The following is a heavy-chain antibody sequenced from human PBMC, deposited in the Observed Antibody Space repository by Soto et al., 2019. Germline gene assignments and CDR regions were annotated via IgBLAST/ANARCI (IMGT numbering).Heavy chain of an antibody. J-gene: IGHJ4*02. CDR2: IYYSGST. D-gene: IGHD1-26*01. CDR1: GGSISSGGYY. V-gene: IGHV4-31*03. CDR3: ARVRGGGPFDD. Sequence: QVQLQESGPGLVKPSQTLSLTCTVSGGSISSGGYYWSWIRQHPGKGLEWIGYIYYSGSTYYNPSHGRRVTTSVDSAMNQFSLKRSSVTAADTAVYYCARVRGGGPFDDWGQGTLVTVSS.